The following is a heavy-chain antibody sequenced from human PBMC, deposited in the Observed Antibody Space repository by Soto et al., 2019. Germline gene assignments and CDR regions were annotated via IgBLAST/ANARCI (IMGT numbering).Heavy chain of an antibody. CDR3: ARQIFAADY. CDR1: GGTFDHAA. J-gene: IGHJ4*02. D-gene: IGHD3-9*01. Sequence: QVQLVQSGAEVKKPGSSVKVSCEAPGGTFDHAAITWVRQAPGQGLEWMGGINPMFNSTHYAPKFQGRFTITADAARSTAFMELRRLRSDETAVYYCARQIFAADYWGQGTLLIVSS. V-gene: IGHV1-69*01. CDR2: INPMFNST.